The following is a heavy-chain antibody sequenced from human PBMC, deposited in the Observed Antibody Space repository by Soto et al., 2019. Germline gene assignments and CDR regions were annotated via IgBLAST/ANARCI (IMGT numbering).Heavy chain of an antibody. J-gene: IGHJ6*02. CDR3: ARYGTYYDFSLSGHFYGMDV. Sequence: QVRLQESGPGLVKPSETLSLTCTVSGGSVSSGSYYWSWIRQPPGKGLEWIGSVYFIGTTNYNPSLKLRVTISVATSITQFSLKLRSVTAADTAVYYSARYGTYYDFSLSGHFYGMDVCGQGTTVTVSS. V-gene: IGHV4-61*01. CDR1: GGSVSSGSYY. CDR2: VYFIGTT. D-gene: IGHD3-3*01.